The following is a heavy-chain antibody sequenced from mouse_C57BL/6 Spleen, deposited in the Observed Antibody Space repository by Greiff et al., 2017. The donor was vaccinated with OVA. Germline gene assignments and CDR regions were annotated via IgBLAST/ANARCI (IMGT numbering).Heavy chain of an antibody. CDR2: IYPGDGDT. D-gene: IGHD1-2*01. Sequence: QVQLQQSGAELVKPGASVKISCKASGYAFSSYWMNWVKQRPGKGLEWIGQIYPGDGDTNFNGKFKGKATLTADKSSSTAYMQLRSLTSEDSAVYFCARATANYFDYWGQGTTLTVSS. V-gene: IGHV1-80*01. CDR1: GYAFSSYW. CDR3: ARATANYFDY. J-gene: IGHJ2*01.